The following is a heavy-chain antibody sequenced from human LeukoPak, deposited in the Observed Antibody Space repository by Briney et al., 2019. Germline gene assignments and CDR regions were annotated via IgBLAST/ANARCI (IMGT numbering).Heavy chain of an antibody. Sequence: HTGGSLRLSCAASGFTFSSYEMNWVRQAPGKGLEWVSYISSSGSTIYYADSVKGRFTISRDNAENSLYLQMNSLRAEDTAVYYCARDSSSWPYYFDYWGQGTLVTVSS. J-gene: IGHJ4*02. CDR2: ISSSGSTI. V-gene: IGHV3-48*03. CDR3: ARDSSSWPYYFDY. CDR1: GFTFSSYE. D-gene: IGHD6-13*01.